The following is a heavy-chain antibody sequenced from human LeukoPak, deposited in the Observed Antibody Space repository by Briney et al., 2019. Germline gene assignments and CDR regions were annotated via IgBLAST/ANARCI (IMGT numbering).Heavy chain of an antibody. CDR3: ARSTYYYDSSGYLGFDY. D-gene: IGHD3-22*01. Sequence: GGSLRLSCAASGFTFSSYSMNWVRQAPGKGLEWVSSISSSSSYIYYADSVKGRFTISRDNAKNSLYPQMNSLRAEDTAVYYCARSTYYYDSSGYLGFDYWGQGTLVTVSS. J-gene: IGHJ4*02. CDR1: GFTFSSYS. CDR2: ISSSSSYI. V-gene: IGHV3-21*01.